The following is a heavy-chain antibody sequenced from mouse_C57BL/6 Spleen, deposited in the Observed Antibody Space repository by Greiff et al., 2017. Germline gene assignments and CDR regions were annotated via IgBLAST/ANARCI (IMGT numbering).Heavy chain of an antibody. CDR3: ARKGIYYYGSGYYAMDY. D-gene: IGHD1-1*01. V-gene: IGHV1-55*01. CDR1: GYTFTSYW. Sequence: QVQLQQPGAELVKPGASVKMSCKASGYTFTSYWITWVKQRPGQGLEWIGDIYPGSGSTHYNEKFKSKATLTVDTSSSTAYMQLSSLTSEDSAVYYCARKGIYYYGSGYYAMDYWGQGTSVTVSS. J-gene: IGHJ4*01. CDR2: IYPGSGST.